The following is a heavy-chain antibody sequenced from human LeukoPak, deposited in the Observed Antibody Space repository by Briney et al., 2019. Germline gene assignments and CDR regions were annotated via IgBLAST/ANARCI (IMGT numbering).Heavy chain of an antibody. CDR3: ARSPGGRRLEY. V-gene: IGHV3-30*02. CDR1: GITFRSSS. Sequence: GGSLRLSCVASGITFRSSSMHWVRQAPGKGLEWLAFIRFDGSTKYYADSVKGRFTVSRDNSKSTLYLQMNSLRAEDTAVYFCARSPGGRRLEYWGQGTLVTVSS. D-gene: IGHD3-16*01. CDR2: IRFDGSTK. J-gene: IGHJ4*02.